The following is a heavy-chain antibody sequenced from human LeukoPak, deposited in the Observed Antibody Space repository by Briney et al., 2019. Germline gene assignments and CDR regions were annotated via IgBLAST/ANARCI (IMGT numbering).Heavy chain of an antibody. Sequence: ASVKVSCKASGYTFTGYGISWVRQAPGQGLEWMGWISAYNGNTNYAQKLQGRVTMTTDTSTSTAYMELRSLRSDDTAVYYCARDLGFYCSGGSCERDAFDIWGQGTMVTVSS. CDR2: ISAYNGNT. J-gene: IGHJ3*02. D-gene: IGHD2-15*01. CDR3: ARDLGFYCSGGSCERDAFDI. CDR1: GYTFTGYG. V-gene: IGHV1-18*01.